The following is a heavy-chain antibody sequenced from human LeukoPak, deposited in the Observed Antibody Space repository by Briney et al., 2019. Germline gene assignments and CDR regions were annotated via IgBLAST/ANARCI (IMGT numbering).Heavy chain of an antibody. CDR1: GLTFNNYN. CDR2: ISSDGSYI. Sequence: PGGSLRLSSVASGLTFNNYNMNWVRQAPGKGLEWVSLISSDGSYIYYADSVRGRFTISRDNAKNSLYLQMNSLRAEDTAVYFCASPHYCSGSSCCFGYWGQGTLVTVSS. V-gene: IGHV3-21*01. D-gene: IGHD2-15*01. J-gene: IGHJ4*03. CDR3: ASPHYCSGSSCCFGY.